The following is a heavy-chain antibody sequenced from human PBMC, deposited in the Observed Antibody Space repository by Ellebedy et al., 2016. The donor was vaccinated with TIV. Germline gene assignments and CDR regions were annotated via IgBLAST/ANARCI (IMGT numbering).Heavy chain of an antibody. J-gene: IGHJ6*04. CDR1: GFTFTTYW. V-gene: IGHV3-7*01. Sequence: GESLKISRAASGFTFTTYWMSWVRQAPGRGLEWVANIKGDGSEKNYVDSVKGRFTISRDNAKNSGYLQMNSLRAEDTAVYYCARGMHVWGKGTTVTVSS. CDR2: IKGDGSEK. CDR3: ARGMHV.